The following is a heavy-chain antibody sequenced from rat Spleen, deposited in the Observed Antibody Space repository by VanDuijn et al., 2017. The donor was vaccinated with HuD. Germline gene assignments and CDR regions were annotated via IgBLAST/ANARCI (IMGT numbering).Heavy chain of an antibody. V-gene: IGHV5-19*01. Sequence: EVQLVESGGGLVQPGRSLKLSCVVSRFTFSNYGMHWIRQGPTKGLEWVASINPSGGITFYRDSVKGRFTISRDNAKSTLYLQMDSLRSEDTATYYCATHGTRVSRFAYWGQGTLVTVSS. D-gene: IGHD1-4*01. J-gene: IGHJ3*01. CDR1: RFTFSNYG. CDR2: INPSGGIT. CDR3: ATHGTRVSRFAY.